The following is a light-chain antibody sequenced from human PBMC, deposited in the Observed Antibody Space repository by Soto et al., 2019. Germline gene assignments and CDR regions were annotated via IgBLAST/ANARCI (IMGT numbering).Light chain of an antibody. J-gene: IGKJ2*01. CDR3: QQYGSSPYT. CDR2: GTS. Sequence: ETVLTQSPCTLSFSPGERATLSCMASQSISSSYLAWYQQKPGQAPRLLIYGTSNRATGIPDRFSGSGSGTDFTLTISRLETEDFAVYFCQQYGSSPYTFGQGTKVEI. V-gene: IGKV3-20*01. CDR1: QSISSSY.